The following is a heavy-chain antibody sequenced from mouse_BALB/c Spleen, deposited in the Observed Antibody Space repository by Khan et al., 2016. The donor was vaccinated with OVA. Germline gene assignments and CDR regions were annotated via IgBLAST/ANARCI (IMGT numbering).Heavy chain of an antibody. J-gene: IGHJ3*01. CDR2: ISTHYGDA. CDR1: GYTFTDYA. Sequence: QVQLQQSGAELVRPGVSVKISCKGSGYTFTDYAMHWVKQSHAKSLEWIGVISTHYGDASYNQKFKGKATMTVDKSSSTAYKELARLTAEDSAIYYGARGSGGYRFAYWGQGTLVTVSA. CDR3: ARGSGGYRFAY. D-gene: IGHD1-3*01. V-gene: IGHV1S137*01.